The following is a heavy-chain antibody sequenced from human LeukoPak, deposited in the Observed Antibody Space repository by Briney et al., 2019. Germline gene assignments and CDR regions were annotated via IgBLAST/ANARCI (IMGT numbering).Heavy chain of an antibody. CDR3: TRAPPGMTMMTDY. Sequence: ASVKVSCTASGYTFTNYHIAWVRQAPGQGLEWMGWVSTNDGNTVYAQRLQGRVTMTTDTSTSVAYMELRSLTSDDTAVYYCTRAPPGMTMMTDYWGQGTLVTVSS. CDR1: GYTFTNYH. D-gene: IGHD3-22*01. J-gene: IGHJ4*02. V-gene: IGHV1-18*01. CDR2: VSTNDGNT.